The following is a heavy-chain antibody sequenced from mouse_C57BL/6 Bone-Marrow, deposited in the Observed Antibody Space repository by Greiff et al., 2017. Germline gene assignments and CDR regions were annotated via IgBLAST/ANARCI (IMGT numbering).Heavy chain of an antibody. CDR3: ARSPDYYGSSPHYAMDY. CDR1: GYTFTSYW. J-gene: IGHJ4*01. CDR2: INPSSGYT. D-gene: IGHD1-1*01. Sequence: QVQLKESGAELAKPGASVKLSCKASGYTFTSYWMHWVKQRPGQGLEWIGYINPSSGYTKYNQKFKDKATLTADKSSSTAYMQLSSLTYEDSAVYYCARSPDYYGSSPHYAMDYWGQGTSVTVSS. V-gene: IGHV1-7*01.